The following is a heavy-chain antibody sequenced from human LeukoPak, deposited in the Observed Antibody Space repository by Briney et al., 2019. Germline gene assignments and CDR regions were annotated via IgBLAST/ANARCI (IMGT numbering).Heavy chain of an antibody. CDR3: AREHYYDSSGYYYD. Sequence: SGPTLVNPTQTLTLTCTFSGFSLSTSGMCVSWIRQPPGKTLEWLARIDWDDDKYYSTSLETRLTISKDTSKNQVVLTMTNMDPVDTATYYCAREHYYDSSGYYYDWGQGTLVTVSS. V-gene: IGHV2-70*11. D-gene: IGHD3-22*01. J-gene: IGHJ4*02. CDR2: IDWDDDK. CDR1: GFSLSTSGMC.